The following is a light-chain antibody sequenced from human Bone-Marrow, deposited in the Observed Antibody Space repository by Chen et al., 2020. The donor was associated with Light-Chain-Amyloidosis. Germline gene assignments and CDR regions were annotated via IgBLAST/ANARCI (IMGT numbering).Light chain of an antibody. V-gene: IGKV3-20*01. CDR1: QTISSNY. CDR3: QQDGTSALT. J-gene: IGKJ4*01. Sequence: EIVWTQSPGTLSLSPGEGANLSCRASQTISSNYLTWYQQKFGQAPRLLIYGSSSRATGIPDRFTGSGTVTDFTLTINRLEPEDFGMYDCQQDGTSALTFGGGTKVVLK. CDR2: GSS.